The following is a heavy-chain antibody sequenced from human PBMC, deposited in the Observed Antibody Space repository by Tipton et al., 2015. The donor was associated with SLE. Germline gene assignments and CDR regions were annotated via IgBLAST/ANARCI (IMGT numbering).Heavy chain of an antibody. D-gene: IGHD3-10*01. CDR3: ARDFMIRGVDY. Sequence: TLSLTCAVYGGSFSGYYWSWIRQPPGKGLEWIGEINHSGSTNYNPSLKSRVTISVDTSKNQFSLKLSSVTAADTAVYYCARDFMIRGVDYWGQGTLVTVSS. CDR2: INHSGST. J-gene: IGHJ4*02. V-gene: IGHV4-34*01. CDR1: GGSFSGYY.